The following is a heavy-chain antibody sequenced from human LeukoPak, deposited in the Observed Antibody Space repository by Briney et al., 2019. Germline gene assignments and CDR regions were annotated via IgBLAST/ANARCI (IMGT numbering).Heavy chain of an antibody. CDR1: GFTFSSYW. D-gene: IGHD3-10*01. CDR2: IKQDGSEK. CDR3: ARPLYGSGSYYNLPRWFDP. J-gene: IGHJ5*02. V-gene: IGHV3-7*03. Sequence: GGSLRLSCAASGFTFSSYWMSWVRQAPGKGLEWVANIKQDGSEKYYVDSVKGRFTISRDNAENSLYLQMNSLRAEDTATYYCARPLYGSGSYYNLPRWFDPWGQGTLVTVSS.